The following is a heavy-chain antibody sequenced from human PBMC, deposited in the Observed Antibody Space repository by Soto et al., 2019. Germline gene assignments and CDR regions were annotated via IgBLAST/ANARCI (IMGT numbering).Heavy chain of an antibody. CDR1: GYTFTGTFTGYY. J-gene: IGHJ4*02. CDR3: ARDVYSSSRLDY. V-gene: IGHV1-2*02. Sequence: ASVKVSCKASGYTFTGTFTGYYIHWVRQAPGQGLEWMGWINPNSGGTNYAQKFQGRVTMTRDTSISTAYMELSRLRSDDTAVYYCARDVYSSSRLDYWGQGTLVTVSS. D-gene: IGHD6-13*01. CDR2: INPNSGGT.